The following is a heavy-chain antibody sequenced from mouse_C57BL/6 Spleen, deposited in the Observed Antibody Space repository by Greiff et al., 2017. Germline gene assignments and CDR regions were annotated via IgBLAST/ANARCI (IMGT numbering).Heavy chain of an antibody. Sequence: QVQLQQSGAELAKPGASVKLSCKASGYTFTSYWMHWVKQRPGQGLELIGYINPRSGYPKYNQTFKDKATLTADKSSSPAYMQRSSRTYEDSAVYYCAREEDITTVVATDYWGQGTTLTVSS. CDR1: GYTFTSYW. J-gene: IGHJ2*01. V-gene: IGHV1-7*01. CDR3: AREEDITTVVATDY. D-gene: IGHD1-1*01. CDR2: INPRSGYP.